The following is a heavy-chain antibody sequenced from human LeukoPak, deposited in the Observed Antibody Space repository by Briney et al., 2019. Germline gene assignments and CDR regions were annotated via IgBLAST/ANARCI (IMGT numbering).Heavy chain of an antibody. J-gene: IGHJ4*02. D-gene: IGHD2-2*01. CDR3: AKYAGLYYSDY. CDR1: GLTFSNYA. CDR2: SSGSGGST. V-gene: IGHV3-23*01. Sequence: GGSLRPSCAASGLTFSNYAMSWVRQAPGKGLEWVSASSGSGGSTHYADSVKGRFTISRDNSKNTLYLQMNSLRAGDTAVYYCAKYAGLYYSDYWGQGTLVTVSS.